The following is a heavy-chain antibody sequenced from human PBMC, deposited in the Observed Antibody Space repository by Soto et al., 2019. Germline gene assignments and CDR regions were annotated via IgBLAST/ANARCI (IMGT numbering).Heavy chain of an antibody. Sequence: KSSETLSLTCAVSGGSISSSNWWSWVRQPPGKGLEWIGEIYHSGSTNYNPSLKSRVTISVDKSKNQFSLKLSSVTAADTAVYYCARDRKEGYYYYGMDVWGQGTTVTVSS. CDR3: ARDRKEGYYYYGMDV. CDR2: IYHSGST. V-gene: IGHV4-4*02. CDR1: GGSISSSNW. J-gene: IGHJ6*02.